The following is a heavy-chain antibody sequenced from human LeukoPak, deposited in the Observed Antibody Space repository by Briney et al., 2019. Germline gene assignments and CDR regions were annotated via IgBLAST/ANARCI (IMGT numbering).Heavy chain of an antibody. Sequence: GGSLRLSCAASGFTFSSYAMSWVRQAPGKGLGWVSAISGSGGSTYYADSVKGRFTISRDNSKNTLYLQMNSLRAEDTAVYYCAKSLLGAVAGFDYWGQGTLVTVSS. CDR1: GFTFSSYA. J-gene: IGHJ4*02. V-gene: IGHV3-23*01. D-gene: IGHD6-19*01. CDR2: ISGSGGST. CDR3: AKSLLGAVAGFDY.